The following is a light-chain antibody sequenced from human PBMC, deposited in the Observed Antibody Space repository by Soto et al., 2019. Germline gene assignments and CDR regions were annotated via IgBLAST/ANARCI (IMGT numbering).Light chain of an antibody. V-gene: IGLV2-14*01. CDR3: SSYTSSSTLRV. Sequence: QSVLTQPASVSGSPGQSITISCTGTSSDVGGYNYVSWYQQHPGKAPKLMIYDVSNWPSGVSNRFSGSKSGNTASLTISGLQAEDEADYYCSSYTSSSTLRVFGTGTKLTVL. CDR2: DVS. J-gene: IGLJ1*01. CDR1: SSDVGGYNY.